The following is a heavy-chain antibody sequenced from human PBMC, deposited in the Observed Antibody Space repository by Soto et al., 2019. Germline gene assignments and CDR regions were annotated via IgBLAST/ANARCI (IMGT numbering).Heavy chain of an antibody. CDR2: IYYSGST. CDR3: PRYNRGTYRHFNY. D-gene: IGHD1-26*01. Sequence: SETLSLTCTVSGGSISSGDYYWSWIRQPPGKGLEWIGYIYYSGSTYYNPSLKSRVTISVDTSKNQFSLKLSSVTAADTAVYYVPRYNRGTYRHFNYWGKGPLVPFPS. J-gene: IGHJ4*02. CDR1: GGSISSGDYY. V-gene: IGHV4-30-4*01.